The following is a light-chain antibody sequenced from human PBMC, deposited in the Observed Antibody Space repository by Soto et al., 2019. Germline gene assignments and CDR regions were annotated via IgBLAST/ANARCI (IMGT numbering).Light chain of an antibody. Sequence: QLVLTQSPSASASLGASVKLTCTLSSGHSSYAIAWHQQQPEKGPRYLMKLNSDGSHRKGDGIPDRFSGSSSGAERYLTISSLQSEDEADYYCQTGGTGILFGGGTKLTVL. CDR1: SGHSSYA. J-gene: IGLJ2*01. CDR2: LNSDGSH. CDR3: QTGGTGIL. V-gene: IGLV4-69*01.